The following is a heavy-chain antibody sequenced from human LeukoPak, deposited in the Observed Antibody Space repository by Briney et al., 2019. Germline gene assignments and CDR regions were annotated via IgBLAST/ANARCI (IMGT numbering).Heavy chain of an antibody. CDR3: AREIFSSRAGFDY. Sequence: SQTLSLTCTVSGDSISSGGYYWSWIRQHLGKGLEWIGYIYYSGSTNYNPSLKSRVTISVDTSKNQFSLKLSSVTAADTAVYYCAREIFSSRAGFDYWGQGTLVTVSS. CDR2: IYYSGST. D-gene: IGHD6-13*01. J-gene: IGHJ4*02. CDR1: GDSISSGGYY. V-gene: IGHV4-61*08.